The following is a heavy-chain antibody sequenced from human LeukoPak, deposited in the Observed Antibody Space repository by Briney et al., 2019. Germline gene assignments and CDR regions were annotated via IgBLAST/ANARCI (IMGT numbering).Heavy chain of an antibody. CDR3: ASRRSRIAAAGIGHFQH. CDR2: INHSGST. CDR1: GGSFSGYY. V-gene: IGHV4-34*01. D-gene: IGHD6-13*01. J-gene: IGHJ1*01. Sequence: SETLSLTCAVYGGSFSGYYWSWIRQPPGKGLEWIGEINHSGSTNYNPSLKSRVTISVDTSKNQFSLKLSSVTAADTAVYYCASRRSRIAAAGIGHFQHWGQGTLVTISS.